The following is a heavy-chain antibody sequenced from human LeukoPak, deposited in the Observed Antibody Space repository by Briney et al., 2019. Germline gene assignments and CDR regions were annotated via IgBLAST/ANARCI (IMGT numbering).Heavy chain of an antibody. J-gene: IGHJ4*02. CDR3: ARNRRNAPPLD. CDR2: FYHSGST. CDR1: GYSISSGYY. Sequence: SETLSLTCTVSGYSISSGYYWGWIRQPPEKGLEWIGSFYHSGSTYYNPSLKSRVTISVDTSKNQFSLKLSSVTAADTAVYYCARNRRNAPPLDWGQGTLVTVSS. V-gene: IGHV4-38-2*02.